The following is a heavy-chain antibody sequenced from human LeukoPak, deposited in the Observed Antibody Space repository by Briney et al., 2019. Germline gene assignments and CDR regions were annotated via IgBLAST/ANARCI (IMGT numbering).Heavy chain of an antibody. V-gene: IGHV3-23*01. CDR1: GFIFSNNG. J-gene: IGHJ4*02. CDR2: ITGDAGRT. CDR3: ARASPAIAARDY. D-gene: IGHD6-13*01. Sequence: PGGSLRLSCAASGFIFSNNGMNWVRQAPGKGLEWVSGITGDAGRTYYADSVKGRFTISRDNAKNSLYLQMNSLRAEDTAVYYCARASPAIAARDYWGQGTLVTVSS.